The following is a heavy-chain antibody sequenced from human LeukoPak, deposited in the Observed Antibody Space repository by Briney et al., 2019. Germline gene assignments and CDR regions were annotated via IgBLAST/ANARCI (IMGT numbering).Heavy chain of an antibody. CDR3: ARDSSGWNDY. CDR2: ICYSGST. Sequence: SETLSLTCTVSGGSISSSCYYWGWIPQPPGKGLEWIGSICYSGSTYYNPSLKSRVTISVDTSKNQFSLKLSSVTAADTAVYYCARDSSGWNDYWGQGTLVTVS. J-gene: IGHJ4*02. D-gene: IGHD6-19*01. V-gene: IGHV4-39*07. CDR1: GGSISSSCYY.